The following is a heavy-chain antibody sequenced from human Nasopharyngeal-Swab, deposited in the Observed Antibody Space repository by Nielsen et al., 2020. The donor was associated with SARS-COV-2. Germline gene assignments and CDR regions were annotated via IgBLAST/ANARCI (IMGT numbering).Heavy chain of an antibody. CDR1: GFTFSSFW. CDR3: VGQSPEGYYYYMDV. Sequence: GESLKISCTASGFTFSSFWMHWVRQAQGKGLVWVSRLNSDGSSTSYADSVQGRFTISRDNAKNTLFLQMNSVRVEDTAVYYCVGQSPEGYYYYMDVWGTGTTVTVSS. V-gene: IGHV3-74*01. J-gene: IGHJ6*03. CDR2: LNSDGSST.